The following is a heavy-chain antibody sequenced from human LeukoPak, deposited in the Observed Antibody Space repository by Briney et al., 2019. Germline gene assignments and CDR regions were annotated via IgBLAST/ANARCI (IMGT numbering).Heavy chain of an antibody. CDR1: GFTFSDYW. J-gene: IGHJ4*02. Sequence: GRSLRLSCAASGFTFSDYWMSWVRQAPGKGLEWVANIKHDGSEKYYVDSVKGRFTISRDNAKNSLYLQMNSLRAEDAAVYYCARNKRGDCWGQGTLVTVSS. CDR3: ARNKRGDC. CDR2: IKHDGSEK. V-gene: IGHV3-7*01. D-gene: IGHD1/OR15-1a*01.